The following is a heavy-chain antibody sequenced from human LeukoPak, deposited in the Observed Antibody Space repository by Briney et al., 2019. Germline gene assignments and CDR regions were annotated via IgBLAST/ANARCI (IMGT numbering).Heavy chain of an antibody. CDR1: GYSISSGYY. D-gene: IGHD3-22*01. J-gene: IGHJ1*01. CDR2: IFHSGST. V-gene: IGHV4-38-2*02. Sequence: SETLSLTCTVSGYSISSGYYWGWIRQPPGKGLEWIGSIFHSGSTYYNPSLKSRVTISVDTSKNQFSLKLRSVTAADTAVYYCARVVQSTDSSGFYLPEYFQHWGQGTLVTVSS. CDR3: ARVVQSTDSSGFYLPEYFQH.